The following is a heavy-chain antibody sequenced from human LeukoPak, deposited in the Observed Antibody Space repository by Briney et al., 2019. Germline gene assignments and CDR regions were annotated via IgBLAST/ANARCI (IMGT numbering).Heavy chain of an antibody. Sequence: TSETLSLTCTISGGSISSGSYYWSWIRQPAGKGLEWIGRIYTSGSTNYNPSLKSRVTISVDTSKNQFSLKLSSVTAADTAVYYCASSRRIAVAVYFDYWGQGTLVTVSS. CDR2: IYTSGST. V-gene: IGHV4-61*02. D-gene: IGHD6-19*01. CDR3: ASSRRIAVAVYFDY. CDR1: GGSISSGSYY. J-gene: IGHJ4*02.